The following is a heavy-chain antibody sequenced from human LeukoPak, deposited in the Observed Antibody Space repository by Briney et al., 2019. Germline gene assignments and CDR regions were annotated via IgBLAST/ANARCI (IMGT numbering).Heavy chain of an antibody. CDR1: GYTFTNWW. CDR3: ARYGDSSSSLLYVY. CDR2: IYPGDSDT. J-gene: IGHJ4*02. D-gene: IGHD6-6*01. Sequence: GESLKISCKASGYTFTNWWIGWVRQMPGKGLEWMGIIYPGDSDTRYSPSFQGQVTISADKSISTAYLQWSSLKASDTAMYYCARYGDSSSSLLYVYWGQGTLVTVSS. V-gene: IGHV5-51*01.